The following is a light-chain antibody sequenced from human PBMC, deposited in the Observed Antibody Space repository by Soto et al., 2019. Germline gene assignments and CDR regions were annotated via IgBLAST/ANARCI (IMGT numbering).Light chain of an antibody. CDR1: QTVIHNY. J-gene: IGKJ5*01. CDR3: QQHGTSPIT. CDR2: GAS. Sequence: EIVLTQSPDTLSLSPGETATLSCRASQTVIHNYLAWHQQTPDQTPRRLVDGASSRATGITERCSGSGSGTDFTLTISRLEAEDVAVYYCQQHGTSPITFGQGTLLEV. V-gene: IGKV3-20*01.